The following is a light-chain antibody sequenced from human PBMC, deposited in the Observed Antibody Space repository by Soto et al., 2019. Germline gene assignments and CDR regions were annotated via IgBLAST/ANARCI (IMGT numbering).Light chain of an antibody. J-gene: IGLJ1*01. V-gene: IGLV1-47*01. Sequence: QSVLTQPPSASGTPGQRVTISCSGSSSNIGSNYVYWYQQLPGTAPKLLTYRINQRPSGVPDRFSGSKSGTSASLAISGLRSEDEADYYCAAWDDSLSGYVFGTGTKVTVL. CDR1: SSNIGSNY. CDR3: AAWDDSLSGYV. CDR2: RIN.